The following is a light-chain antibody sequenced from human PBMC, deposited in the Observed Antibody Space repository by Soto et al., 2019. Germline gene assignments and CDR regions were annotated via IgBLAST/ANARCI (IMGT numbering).Light chain of an antibody. V-gene: IGLV2-11*01. CDR1: SSDVGGYNF. CDR2: DVS. CDR3: CSYVGSCTGV. J-gene: IGLJ2*01. Sequence: QSALTQPRSVSGSPGQSVTISCTGTSSDVGGYNFVSWYQQHPGKTPKLMIYDVSQRPSGVPDRFSGSKSGNTASLTISGLQAEDEADYYCCSYVGSCTGVFGGGTKVTVL.